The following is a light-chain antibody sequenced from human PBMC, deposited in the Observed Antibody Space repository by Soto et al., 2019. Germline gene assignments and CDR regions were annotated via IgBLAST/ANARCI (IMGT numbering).Light chain of an antibody. Sequence: EIVLTQSPDTLSVSPGERATVSCRASQSVDTYLAWYQLKPGQAPRLLIFGTSSRVTDTPDRFSGTGSGTDFTLTISRVETEDFAVYYCQQYATSPTTFGQGARLDNK. CDR1: QSVDTY. J-gene: IGKJ5*01. CDR3: QQYATSPTT. V-gene: IGKV3-20*01. CDR2: GTS.